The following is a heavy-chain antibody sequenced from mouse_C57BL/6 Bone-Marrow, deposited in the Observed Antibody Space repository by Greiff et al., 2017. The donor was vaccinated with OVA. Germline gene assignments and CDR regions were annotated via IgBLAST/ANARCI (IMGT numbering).Heavy chain of an antibody. CDR3: ARGLRHVDY. J-gene: IGHJ4*01. CDR2: ISNGGGST. CDR1: GFTFSDYY. Sequence: EVKVVESGGGLVQPGGSLKLSCAASGFTFSDYYMYWVRQTPEKRLEWVAYISNGGGSTYYPDTVKGRFTISRDNAKNTLYLQMSRLKSEDTAMYYCARGLRHVDYWGQGTSVTVSS. V-gene: IGHV5-12*01. D-gene: IGHD2-4*01.